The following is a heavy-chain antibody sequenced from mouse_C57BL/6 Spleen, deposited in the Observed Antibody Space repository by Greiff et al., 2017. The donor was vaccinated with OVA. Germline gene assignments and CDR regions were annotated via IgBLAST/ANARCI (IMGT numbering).Heavy chain of an antibody. CDR2: ISYDGSN. CDR1: GYSITSGYY. Sequence: EVQLQESGPGLVKPSQSLSLTCSVTGYSITSGYYWNWIRQFPGNKLEWMGYISYDGSNNYNPSLKNRISITRDTSKNQFFLKLNSVTTEDTATYYCARDEGTGLDYWGQGTTLTVSS. D-gene: IGHD4-1*01. CDR3: ARDEGTGLDY. J-gene: IGHJ2*01. V-gene: IGHV3-6*01.